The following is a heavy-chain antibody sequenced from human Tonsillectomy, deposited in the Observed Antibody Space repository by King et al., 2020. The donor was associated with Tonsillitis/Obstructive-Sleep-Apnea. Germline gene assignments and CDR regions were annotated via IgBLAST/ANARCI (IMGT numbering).Heavy chain of an antibody. J-gene: IGHJ6*03. CDR1: GYTFTSYA. Sequence: VQLVESGSELKKPGASVKVSCKASGYTFTSYAMNWVRQAPGQGLEWMGWINTNTGNPTYAQGFTGRFVFSLDTSVSTAYLQISSLKAEDTAVYYCARELAVGATTSYYYYYMDVWGKGTTVTVSS. CDR2: INTNTGNP. V-gene: IGHV7-4-1*02. CDR3: ARELAVGATTSYYYYYMDV. D-gene: IGHD1-26*01.